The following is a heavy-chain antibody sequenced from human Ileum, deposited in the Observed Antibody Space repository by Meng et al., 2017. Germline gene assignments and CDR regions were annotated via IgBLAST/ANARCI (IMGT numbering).Heavy chain of an antibody. CDR3: AVAYYYDSSGYPTSDY. CDR2: INPNSGGT. Sequence: QGWDSGGEVKKPGAQVKVSCKASGYPFTGYYMHWVRQAPGQGLEWMGWINPNSGGTNYAQKFQGRVTMTRDTSISTAYMELSRLRSDDTAVYYCAVAYYYDSSGYPTSDYWGQGTLVTVSS. D-gene: IGHD3-22*01. V-gene: IGHV1-2*02. J-gene: IGHJ4*02. CDR1: GYPFTGYY.